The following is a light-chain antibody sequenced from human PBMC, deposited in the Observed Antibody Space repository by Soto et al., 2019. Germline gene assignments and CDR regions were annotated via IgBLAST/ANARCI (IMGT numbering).Light chain of an antibody. Sequence: EIVLTQSPGTLSLSPGERATLSYRASQSVSSSYLAWYQQKPGQAPRLLIYDASSRATGIPDRFSGSGSGTDFTLTISRLEPEDFAVYYCQQFDTSPRTFGQGTKVEIK. CDR1: QSVSSSY. J-gene: IGKJ1*01. CDR2: DAS. CDR3: QQFDTSPRT. V-gene: IGKV3-20*01.